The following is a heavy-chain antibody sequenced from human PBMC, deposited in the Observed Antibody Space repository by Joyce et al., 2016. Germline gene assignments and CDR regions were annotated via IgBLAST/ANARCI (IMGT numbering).Heavy chain of an antibody. CDR3: AKRPIIGGYGSGGMDV. V-gene: IGHV3-30*18. D-gene: IGHD3-10*01. Sequence: QVQLVESGGGVVQPGGSLRLSCVGYGFTFGNFGLHWVRQATGKGLEWVAVVSYDGSDKFYEDSVKGRFTISRDNHKNTLYLQMNSLRAEDTAVYYCAKRPIIGGYGSGGMDVWGQGTKVTVSS. CDR1: GFTFGNFG. J-gene: IGHJ6*02. CDR2: VSYDGSDK.